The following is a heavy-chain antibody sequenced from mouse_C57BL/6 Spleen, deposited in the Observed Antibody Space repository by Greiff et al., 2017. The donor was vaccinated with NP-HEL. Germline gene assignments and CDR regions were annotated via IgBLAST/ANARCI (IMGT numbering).Heavy chain of an antibody. V-gene: IGHV3-6*01. Sequence: EVKVEESGPGLVKPSQSLSLTCSVTGYSITSGYYWNWIRQFPGNQLEWMGYISYDGSNNYNPSLKNRISITRDTSKNQFFLKLNSVTTEDTATYYCARELSDSYWYFDVWGTGTTVTVSS. D-gene: IGHD2-4*01. CDR3: ARELSDSYWYFDV. CDR2: ISYDGSN. CDR1: GYSITSGYY. J-gene: IGHJ1*03.